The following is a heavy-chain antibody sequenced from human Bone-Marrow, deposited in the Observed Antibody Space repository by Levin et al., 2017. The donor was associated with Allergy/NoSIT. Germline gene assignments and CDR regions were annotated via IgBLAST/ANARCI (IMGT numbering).Heavy chain of an antibody. D-gene: IGHD5-24*01. J-gene: IGHJ4*02. CDR2: IYYSGST. CDR3: ARGSRDGLDY. Sequence: SQTLSLTCTVSGGSISSSSYYWGWIRQPPGKGLEWIGSIYYSGSTYYNPSLKSRVTISVDTSKNQFSLKLSSVTAADTAVYYCARGSRDGLDYWGQGTLVTVSS. CDR1: GGSISSSSYY. V-gene: IGHV4-39*07.